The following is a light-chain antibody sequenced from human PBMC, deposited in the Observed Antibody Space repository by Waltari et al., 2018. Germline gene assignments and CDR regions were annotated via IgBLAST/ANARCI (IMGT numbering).Light chain of an antibody. J-gene: IGLJ2*01. CDR1: TSDVGVYNY. CDR3: CSYAGP. V-gene: IGLV2-11*01. Sequence: QSALTQPRPVSGSPGQSVAISGPGTTSDVGVYNYVPWYQQHPGKAPKLMIYDVTKRPSGVPDRFSGSKSGNTASLTISGLQADDEADYYCCSYAGPFGGGTKLTVL. CDR2: DVT.